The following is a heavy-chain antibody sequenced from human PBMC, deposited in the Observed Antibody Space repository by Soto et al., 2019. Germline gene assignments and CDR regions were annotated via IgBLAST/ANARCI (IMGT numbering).Heavy chain of an antibody. D-gene: IGHD3-22*01. V-gene: IGHV3-11*06. CDR2: ISGSRNYT. J-gene: IGHJ4*01. CDR1: GFTFSDYY. CDR3: ARGHNYDNGGYQYFDC. Sequence: QVQLVESGGGLVKPGGSLRLSCAASGFTFSDYYMTWIRQAPGKGLKWVSFISGSRNYTDYADSVKGRFTISRDNAKNSLYLEMNSLRVEDTAVYYCARGHNYDNGGYQYFDCWGHGTLVTVSS.